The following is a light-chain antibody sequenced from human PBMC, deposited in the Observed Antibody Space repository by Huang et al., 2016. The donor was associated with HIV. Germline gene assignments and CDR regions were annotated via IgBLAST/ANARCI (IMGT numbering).Light chain of an antibody. J-gene: IGKJ4*01. CDR3: QQLSAYPLT. CDR1: QGITNY. Sequence: IQLTQSPSSLSVSVGDRVTITCRASQGITNYLAWYQQKSGKAPKLLIFATSTLQSGVPSRFSGSGSGADFTRSIASLQPEDSATYYCQQLSAYPLTFGGGTKVEI. V-gene: IGKV1-9*01. CDR2: ATS.